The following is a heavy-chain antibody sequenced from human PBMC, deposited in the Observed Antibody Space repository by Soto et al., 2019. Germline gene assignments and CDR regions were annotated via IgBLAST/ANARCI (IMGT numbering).Heavy chain of an antibody. CDR1: GFTFSNYV. D-gene: IGHD6-6*01. CDR2: ISGSGGGT. Sequence: EVQLLESGGGLVEPGGSLRLSCAASGFTFSNYVMIWFRQMPGKGLECVSIISGSGGGTYYADSVKCRFTISRDNSRNTLYLQMNSLRAEDTAVYYCAKHLAPQHVLAVAAQPFDPWGQGTLVTVSS. CDR3: AKHLAPQHVLAVAAQPFDP. V-gene: IGHV3-23*01. J-gene: IGHJ5*02.